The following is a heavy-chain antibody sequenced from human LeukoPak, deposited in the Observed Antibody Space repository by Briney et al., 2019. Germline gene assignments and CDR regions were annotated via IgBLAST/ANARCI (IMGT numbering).Heavy chain of an antibody. CDR1: GFTFSSYE. D-gene: IGHD5-18*01. CDR2: ISSRGSAK. Sequence: PGGSLRLSCATSGFTFSSYEMNWVRQAPGEGLEWVSYISSRGSAKYYADSVKGRFTIARDNAEKSLYLQMDSLRADDTAVYYCATGTPGPSYGFDYWGQGTLVTVSS. J-gene: IGHJ4*02. CDR3: ATGTPGPSYGFDY. V-gene: IGHV3-48*03.